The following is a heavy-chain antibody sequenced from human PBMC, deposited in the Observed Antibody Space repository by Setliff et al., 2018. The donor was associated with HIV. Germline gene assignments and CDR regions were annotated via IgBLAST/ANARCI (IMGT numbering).Heavy chain of an antibody. CDR1: GGSFSGYY. Sequence: PSETLSLTCAVYGGSFSGYYWSWIRQPPGKGLEWIGEINHSGSTNYNPSFKSRVTIPVDTSKNQFSLKLSSVTAADTAVYYCARGGILAIRGVSQIDYWGQGTLVTVSS. CDR3: ARGGILAIRGVSQIDY. D-gene: IGHD3-10*01. V-gene: IGHV4-34*01. J-gene: IGHJ4*02. CDR2: INHSGST.